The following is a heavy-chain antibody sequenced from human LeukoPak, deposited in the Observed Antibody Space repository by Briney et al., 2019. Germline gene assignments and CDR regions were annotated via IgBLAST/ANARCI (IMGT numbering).Heavy chain of an antibody. J-gene: IGHJ4*02. CDR3: ARRNLKFHFGSGRFFDY. D-gene: IGHD3-10*01. Sequence: SETLSLTCTVSGYSISSGYYWGWIRQSPGKGLEWIGNIYRRGSTHYNPSLKSRVTISMDTSKNQFSLKLSSVTAADTAVYYCARRNLKFHFGSGRFFDYWGQGTLVTVSS. CDR2: IYRRGST. CDR1: GYSISSGYY. V-gene: IGHV4-38-2*02.